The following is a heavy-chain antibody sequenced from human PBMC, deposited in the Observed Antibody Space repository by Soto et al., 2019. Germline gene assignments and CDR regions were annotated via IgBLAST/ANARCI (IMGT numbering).Heavy chain of an antibody. Sequence: PSETLSLTCSVSGGSISDYYWSWIRQPPGKVLEWIGYTYYGWNTNYNPSLKSRVTISVDTSKNQFSLKLISVTAADTAVYYCARDREYYDSSGLYFDYWGQGTLVTVS. V-gene: IGHV4-59*01. D-gene: IGHD3-22*01. J-gene: IGHJ4*02. CDR2: TYYGWNT. CDR1: GGSISDYY. CDR3: ARDREYYDSSGLYFDY.